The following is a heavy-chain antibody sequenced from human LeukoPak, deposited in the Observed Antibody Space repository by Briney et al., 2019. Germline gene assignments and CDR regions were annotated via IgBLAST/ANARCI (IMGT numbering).Heavy chain of an antibody. CDR2: IYSGGST. CDR3: ARERITMVRGILDDAFDI. D-gene: IGHD3-10*01. CDR1: GFTVSSNY. V-gene: IGHV3-53*01. J-gene: IGHJ3*02. Sequence: PGGSLRLSCAASGFTVSSNYMNWVRQAPGKGLEWVSVIYSGGSTYYADSVKGRFTISRDNSRNTLYLQMNNLRAEDTAVYYCARERITMVRGILDDAFDIWGQGTMVTVSS.